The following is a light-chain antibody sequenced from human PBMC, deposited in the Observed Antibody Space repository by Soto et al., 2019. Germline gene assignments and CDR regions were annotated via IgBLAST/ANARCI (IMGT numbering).Light chain of an antibody. CDR1: QSVSTN. CDR2: EAS. CDR3: QQYTNWPPLT. J-gene: IGKJ4*01. Sequence: EIVMTQSPATLSVSPGERVTLSCRASQSVSTNLAWYQQKPGQAPRVLIYEASTRATGIPARFSGSGSGTECTLTINSLQSEDFAIYYCQQYTNWPPLTFGGGTKVEIK. V-gene: IGKV3-15*01.